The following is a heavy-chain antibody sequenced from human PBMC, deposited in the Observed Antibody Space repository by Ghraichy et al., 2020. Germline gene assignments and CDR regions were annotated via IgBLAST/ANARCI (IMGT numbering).Heavy chain of an antibody. Sequence: SVKVSCKASGDTFSSYAISWVRQAPGQGLEWMGWIIPIFGKANYAQKFQGRVTITADKSTSTAYMELSSLRSEDTAVYYCARDHGPSDYGGNSGRAFDIWGQGTMVTVSS. CDR2: IIPIFGKA. D-gene: IGHD4-23*01. CDR1: GDTFSSYA. V-gene: IGHV1-69*06. CDR3: ARDHGPSDYGGNSGRAFDI. J-gene: IGHJ3*02.